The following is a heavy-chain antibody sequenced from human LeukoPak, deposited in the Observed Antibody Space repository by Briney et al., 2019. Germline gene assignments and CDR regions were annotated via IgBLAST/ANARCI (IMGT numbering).Heavy chain of an antibody. D-gene: IGHD5-18*01. CDR3: ARVPVDTSMVSHIDY. Sequence: GGSLRLSCAASGFTFSTYWMSWVRQAPGKGLEWVANIHQDGSERYYVDSVKGRFTISRDNAENSLYLQMHSLRAEDTAVYYCARVPVDTSMVSHIDYWGQGTLVTVSS. J-gene: IGHJ4*02. CDR1: GFTFSTYW. V-gene: IGHV3-7*01. CDR2: IHQDGSER.